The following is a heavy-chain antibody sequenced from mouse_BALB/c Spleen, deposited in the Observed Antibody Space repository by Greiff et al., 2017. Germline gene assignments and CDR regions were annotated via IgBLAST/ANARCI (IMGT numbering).Heavy chain of an antibody. D-gene: IGHD6-1*01. CDR3: AGRGLSLDY. V-gene: IGHV14-3*02. Sequence: EVKLVESGAELVKPGASVKLSCTASGFNIKDTYMHWVKQRPEQGLEWIGRIDPANGNTKYDPKFQGKATITADKSSSTAYMELSSLTSADSAVYYCAGRGLSLDYWGQGTTLTVSS. J-gene: IGHJ2*01. CDR1: GFNIKDTY. CDR2: IDPANGNT.